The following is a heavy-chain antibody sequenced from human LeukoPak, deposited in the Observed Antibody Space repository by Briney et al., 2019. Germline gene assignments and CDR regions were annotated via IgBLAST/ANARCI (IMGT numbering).Heavy chain of an antibody. V-gene: IGHV3-48*02. CDR2: ISSSSSTI. J-gene: IGHJ4*02. CDR1: GFPFSSYS. D-gene: IGHD3-3*01. CDR3: ARGFDFWSGYPPFDY. Sequence: GGSLRLSCAASGFPFSSYSMNWVRQAPGKGLEWVSYISSSSSTIYYADSVKGRFTISRDNAKNSLYLQMNSLRDEDTAVYYCARGFDFWSGYPPFDYWGQGTLVTVSS.